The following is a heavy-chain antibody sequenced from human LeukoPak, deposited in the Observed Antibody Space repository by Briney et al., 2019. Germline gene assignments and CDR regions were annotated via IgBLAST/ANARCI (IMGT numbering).Heavy chain of an antibody. J-gene: IGHJ6*02. CDR3: VRGYSFGPYGMDV. CDR1: GFTFSSYG. Sequence: GGSLRLSCAASGFTFSSYGMHWVRQAPGKGLEYVSVISDSGGSTYYADSVKGRFTISRDNSKNTLYLQMSSLRAEDTAVYFCVRGYSFGPYGMDVWGQGTTVTVSS. V-gene: IGHV3-64D*09. D-gene: IGHD2-15*01. CDR2: ISDSGGST.